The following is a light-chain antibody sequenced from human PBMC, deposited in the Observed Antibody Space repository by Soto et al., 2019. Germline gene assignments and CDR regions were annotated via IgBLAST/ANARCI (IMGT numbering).Light chain of an antibody. CDR3: QQFSTYPIT. CDR1: QGINSN. J-gene: IGKJ5*01. V-gene: IGKV1-13*02. CDR2: GAS. Sequence: AIQLTQSPSSLSTSVGDRITITCRASQGINSNLAWYQQKPGTVPKLLIYGASNLQGGASNLAGGVPSRFSGSGSGTDFTLTINSLQPEDFATYYCQQFSTYPITFGQGTRLEIK.